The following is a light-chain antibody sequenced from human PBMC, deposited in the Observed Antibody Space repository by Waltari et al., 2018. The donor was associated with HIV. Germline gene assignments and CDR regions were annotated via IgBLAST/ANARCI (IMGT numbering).Light chain of an antibody. CDR2: GAS. Sequence: EIVLTQSPGTLTLSPVERATLSCRASQSVDNNYLAWYQHRPGQAPRLLIFGASSRATGIPDRFSASGSGADFTLTISSLDPSDYALYYCQQYATSPRTFGQGTRVEIK. CDR3: QQYATSPRT. V-gene: IGKV3-20*01. CDR1: QSVDNNY. J-gene: IGKJ2*01.